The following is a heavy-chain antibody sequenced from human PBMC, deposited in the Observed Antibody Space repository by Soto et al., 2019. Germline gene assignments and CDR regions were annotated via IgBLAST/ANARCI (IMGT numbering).Heavy chain of an antibody. CDR2: IYYTGST. CDR1: GDSISSSDYY. D-gene: IGHD3-3*01. V-gene: IGHV4-31*03. Sequence: QVQLQESGPGLVKPSQTLSLTCTVSGDSISSSDYYWSWIRQHPGKGLEWIGHIYYTGSTYYNPSLQSRVTLSLDSSKTQFSLSLSSVTAANTAMYYCARGRFTYKSDYYFDSWGQGTLVTVSS. CDR3: ARGRFTYKSDYYFDS. J-gene: IGHJ4*02.